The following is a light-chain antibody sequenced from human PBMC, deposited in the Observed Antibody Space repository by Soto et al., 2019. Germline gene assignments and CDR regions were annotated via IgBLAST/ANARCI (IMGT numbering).Light chain of an antibody. Sequence: QSVLTQPPSVSAAPGQTVTISCSGSSSNIGYNYVSWYQQLPGTAPKLLIYDNNQRPSGIPDRFSGSKSGTSATLGITGLQTGDEADYYCGTWDSSLSAGVFGGGTKLTVL. V-gene: IGLV1-51*01. J-gene: IGLJ2*01. CDR3: GTWDSSLSAGV. CDR2: DNN. CDR1: SSNIGYNY.